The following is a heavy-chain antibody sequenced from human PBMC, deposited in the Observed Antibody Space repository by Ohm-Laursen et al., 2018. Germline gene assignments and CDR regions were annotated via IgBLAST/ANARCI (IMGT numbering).Heavy chain of an antibody. CDR2: ISSSGSTI. Sequence: SLRLYCTASGFTFSSYEMNWVRQAPGKGLEWVSYISSSGSTIYYADSVKGRFTISRDNAKNSLYLQMNSLRAEDTAVYYCARVWGTMIVVDEIIFDYWGQGTLVTVSS. CDR3: ARVWGTMIVVDEIIFDY. V-gene: IGHV3-48*03. J-gene: IGHJ4*02. D-gene: IGHD3-22*01. CDR1: GFTFSSYE.